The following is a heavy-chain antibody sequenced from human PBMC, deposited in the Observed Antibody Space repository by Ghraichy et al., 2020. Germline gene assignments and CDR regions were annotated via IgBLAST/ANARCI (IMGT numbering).Heavy chain of an antibody. Sequence: GGSLRLSCAASGFTVSSNYMSWVRQAPGKGLEWVSVIYSGGSTYYADSVKGRFTISRDNSKNTLYLQMNSLRAEDTAVYYCARELHHYYDSSGYYLNGYGMDVWGQGTTVTVSS. CDR1: GFTVSSNY. J-gene: IGHJ6*02. CDR2: IYSGGST. CDR3: ARELHHYYDSSGYYLNGYGMDV. D-gene: IGHD3-22*01. V-gene: IGHV3-53*01.